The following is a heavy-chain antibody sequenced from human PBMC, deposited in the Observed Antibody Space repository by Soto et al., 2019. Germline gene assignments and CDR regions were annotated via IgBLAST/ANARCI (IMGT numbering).Heavy chain of an antibody. Sequence: ASVKVSCKASGYTFTGYYMHWVRQGPGQGPEWMGTINPSGGKTDYAQKFKGRVTLTSDTPTSTVYMELRSLRSEDTAIYYCARDEYHYGSGSSYSTLDDWGQGTLVTVSS. CDR1: GYTFTGYY. J-gene: IGHJ4*02. CDR3: ARDEYHYGSGSSYSTLDD. D-gene: IGHD3-10*01. CDR2: INPSGGKT. V-gene: IGHV1-46*01.